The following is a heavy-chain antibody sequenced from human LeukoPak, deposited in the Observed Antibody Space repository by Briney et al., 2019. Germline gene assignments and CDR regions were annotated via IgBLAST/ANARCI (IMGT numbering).Heavy chain of an antibody. CDR3: AKDRGGYCTGGSCYSALDF. J-gene: IGHJ4*02. CDR1: GFTFSSHW. Sequence: GGSLRLSCAASGFTFSSHWMSWVRQAPGKGLEWVANIKQDGNEEYYVDSVKGRFTISRDNAKNSLYLQMNSLRAEDTAVYYCAKDRGGYCTGGSCYSALDFWAQGTLVTVSS. D-gene: IGHD2-15*01. V-gene: IGHV3-7*03. CDR2: IKQDGNEE.